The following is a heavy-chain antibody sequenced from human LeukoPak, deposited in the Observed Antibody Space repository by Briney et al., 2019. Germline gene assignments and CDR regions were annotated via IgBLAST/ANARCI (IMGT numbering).Heavy chain of an antibody. J-gene: IGHJ6*02. CDR3: ARLVRGVDYYGMDV. V-gene: IGHV3-21*01. CDR2: ISSSSSYI. Sequence: GGSLRLSCAASGFTFSSYAMSWVRQAPGKGLEWVSSISSSSSYIYYADSVKGRFTISRDNAKNSLYLQMNSLRAEDTAVYYCARLVRGVDYYGMDVWGQGTTVTVSS. D-gene: IGHD3-10*01. CDR1: GFTFSSYA.